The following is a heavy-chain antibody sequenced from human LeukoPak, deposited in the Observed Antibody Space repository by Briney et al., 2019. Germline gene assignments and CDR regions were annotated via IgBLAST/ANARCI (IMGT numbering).Heavy chain of an antibody. D-gene: IGHD3-10*01. J-gene: IGHJ6*03. CDR2: ISGSGGDSGGST. V-gene: IGHV3-23*01. Sequence: GGSLRLSCAASGFTFSSFAMSWVRQAPGKGLEWVSVSVISGSGGDSGGSTYYADSVKGRFTISRDDSNNTLYLQMNSQRAEDTAVYYCARDYGSGSSYYYYYYMDVWGKGTTVTVSS. CDR1: GFTFSSFA. CDR3: ARDYGSGSSYYYYYYMDV.